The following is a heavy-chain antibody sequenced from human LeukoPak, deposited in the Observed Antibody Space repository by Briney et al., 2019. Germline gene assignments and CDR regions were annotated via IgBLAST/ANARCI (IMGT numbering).Heavy chain of an antibody. CDR3: ASAIAAAGTYAFDI. J-gene: IGHJ3*02. CDR2: INHSGST. Sequence: SETLSLTCAVYGGSFSGYYWSWIRQPPGKGLEWIGEINHSGSTNYNPSLKSRVTISVDTSKNQFSLKLSSVTAADTAVYYCASAIAAAGTYAFDIWGQGTMVTVSS. D-gene: IGHD6-13*01. V-gene: IGHV4-34*01. CDR1: GGSFSGYY.